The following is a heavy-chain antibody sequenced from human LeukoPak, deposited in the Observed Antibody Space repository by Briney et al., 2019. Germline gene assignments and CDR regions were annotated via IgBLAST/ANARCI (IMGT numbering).Heavy chain of an antibody. V-gene: IGHV3-21*01. CDR3: ARDLRSTDDSY. Sequence: GGPLRLSCAASGFTFSSYSMDWVRQAPGKGLEWVSSISSSSSYIYYADSVKGRFTISRDNAKNSLYLQMNSLRAEDTAVYYCARDLRSTDDSYWGQGTLVTVSS. CDR1: GFTFSSYS. J-gene: IGHJ4*02. D-gene: IGHD2-2*01. CDR2: ISSSSSYI.